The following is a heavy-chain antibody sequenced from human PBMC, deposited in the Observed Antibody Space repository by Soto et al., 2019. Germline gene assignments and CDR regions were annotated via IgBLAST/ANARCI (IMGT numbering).Heavy chain of an antibody. CDR3: IVVVVAATPSAFDI. CDR2: INSDGSST. V-gene: IGHV3-74*01. Sequence: PGGSLRLSCAASGFTFSNYWMHWVRQAPGKGLVWVSRINSDGSSTNYAGSVKGRFTISRDNAKNTLYLQMNSLRAEVTAVYYCIVVVVAATPSAFDIWGQGTMVTVSS. J-gene: IGHJ3*02. D-gene: IGHD2-15*01. CDR1: GFTFSNYW.